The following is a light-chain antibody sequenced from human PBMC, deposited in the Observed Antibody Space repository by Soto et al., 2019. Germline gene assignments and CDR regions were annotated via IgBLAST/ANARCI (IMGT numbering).Light chain of an antibody. J-gene: IGLJ2*01. V-gene: IGLV2-8*01. CDR1: SSDVGGYNY. Sequence: QSALTQPPSASGSPGQSVTISCTGTSSDVGGYNYVSWDQQHPGKAPKLMIYEVNKRPSGVPDRFSGSKSGNTASLTVSGLQAEDEADYYCSSHAGSNLVVFGGGTKVTVL. CDR2: EVN. CDR3: SSHAGSNLVV.